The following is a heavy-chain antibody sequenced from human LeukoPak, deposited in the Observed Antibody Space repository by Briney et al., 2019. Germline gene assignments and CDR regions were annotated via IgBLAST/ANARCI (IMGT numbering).Heavy chain of an antibody. D-gene: IGHD3-22*01. J-gene: IGHJ4*02. Sequence: SETLSLTCTVSGGSISSYYWSWIRQPPGKGLEWIGYIYYSGGTNYNPSLKSRVTISVDTSKNQFSLKLSSVTAADTAVYYCARLYYYDSSGYYPSMTDWGQGTLVTVSS. CDR2: IYYSGGT. CDR3: ARLYYYDSSGYYPSMTD. CDR1: GGSISSYY. V-gene: IGHV4-59*08.